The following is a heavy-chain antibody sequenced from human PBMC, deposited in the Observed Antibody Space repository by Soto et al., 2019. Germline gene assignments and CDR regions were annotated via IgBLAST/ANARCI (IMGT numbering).Heavy chain of an antibody. D-gene: IGHD4-17*01. CDR3: AKDMGYGDFSPVAGFDY. CDR2: INLTSGFI. J-gene: IGHJ4*02. V-gene: IGHV3-9*01. CDR1: GFTFNDYA. Sequence: EVQLVESGGGLVQPGRSLRLSCAAAGFTFNDYAMHWVRQAPGKGLEWGSGINLTSGFIVYADSVKGRFTISRDNAKNSLDLQMNRLRPEDTALYFCAKDMGYGDFSPVAGFDYCGLGTLVTVSS.